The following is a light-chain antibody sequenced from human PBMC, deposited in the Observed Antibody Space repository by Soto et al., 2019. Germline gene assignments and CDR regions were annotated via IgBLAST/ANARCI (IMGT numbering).Light chain of an antibody. Sequence: QSALTQPASVSGSPGQSIIISCTGTSSDVGRYNYVSWYQQHPGKAPKLIIYEVNNRPSEISNRFPGSKSANTASLTISGPQAEDEADYYCTSFTSSATYVFGTGTKVTVL. J-gene: IGLJ1*01. CDR2: EVN. CDR3: TSFTSSATYV. V-gene: IGLV2-14*01. CDR1: SSDVGRYNY.